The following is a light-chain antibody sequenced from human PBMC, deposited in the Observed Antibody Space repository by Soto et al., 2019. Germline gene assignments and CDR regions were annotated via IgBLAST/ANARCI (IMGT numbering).Light chain of an antibody. V-gene: IGKV3-11*01. Sequence: EIVLKQSPATLSVSPGERATLSCRASQSVSSNLAWYQQKPGQAPRLLIYDASNRATGIPARFSGSGSGTDFTPTISSLEPEDFAVYYCQQRSNWPPITFGQGTRLGI. CDR1: QSVSSN. CDR2: DAS. CDR3: QQRSNWPPIT. J-gene: IGKJ5*01.